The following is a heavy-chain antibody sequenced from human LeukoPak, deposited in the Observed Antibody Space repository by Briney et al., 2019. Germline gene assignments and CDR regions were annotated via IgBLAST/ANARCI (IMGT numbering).Heavy chain of an antibody. V-gene: IGHV4-39*07. CDR1: GGSITSRSYY. D-gene: IGHD3-3*01. Sequence: SETLSLTCTVSGGSITSRSYYWGWIRQPPGKGLEWIGSMYYSGSTYYNPSLKSRVTISGDASKNQFSLKLSSVTAADTAVYYCARCIGYAIFNGGWFDPWGQGTLVTVSS. CDR2: MYYSGST. J-gene: IGHJ5*02. CDR3: ARCIGYAIFNGGWFDP.